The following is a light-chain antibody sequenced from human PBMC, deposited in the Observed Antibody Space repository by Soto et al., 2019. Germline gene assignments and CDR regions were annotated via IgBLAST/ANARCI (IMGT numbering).Light chain of an antibody. Sequence: DIVMTQSPDSLAVSLGERVTINCKSSQSILYSSNNKNYLAWYQQKPGQPPKLLFYWASTRESGVPDRFSGSGSGTDFTLTINSLQAEDVAVYYCQHYFTPPLTFGGGTKVEI. CDR2: WAS. CDR3: QHYFTPPLT. J-gene: IGKJ4*01. CDR1: QSILYSSNNKNY. V-gene: IGKV4-1*01.